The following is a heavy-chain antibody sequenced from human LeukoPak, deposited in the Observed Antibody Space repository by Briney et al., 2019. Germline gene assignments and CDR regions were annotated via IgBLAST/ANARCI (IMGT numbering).Heavy chain of an antibody. Sequence: ASVKVSCKASGYTFTSYDIHWVRQATGQGLEWMGRMNPNRGDTDYAQKFQGRVTMTRDTSISTAYMELSSLRSEDTAVYYCAATSYIYYDSSSYYSFDYWGQGTLVTVSS. J-gene: IGHJ4*02. CDR2: MNPNRGDT. V-gene: IGHV1-8*01. D-gene: IGHD3-22*01. CDR3: AATSYIYYDSSSYYSFDY. CDR1: GYTFTSYD.